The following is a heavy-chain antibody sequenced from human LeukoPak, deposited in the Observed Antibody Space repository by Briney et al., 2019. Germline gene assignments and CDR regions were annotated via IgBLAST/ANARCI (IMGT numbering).Heavy chain of an antibody. CDR2: FYSGGST. V-gene: IGHV3-66*01. CDR3: AREIFSSGWYAFDN. CDR1: GFTVSDNY. D-gene: IGHD6-19*01. Sequence: GGSLRLSCAASGFTVSDNYMSWVRQAPGKGLEWVSVFYSGGSTRYADSVKGRFTISRDTSKNTLYLQMNSLRAEDTAVYYCAREIFSSGWYAFDNWGQGTLVTVSS. J-gene: IGHJ4*02.